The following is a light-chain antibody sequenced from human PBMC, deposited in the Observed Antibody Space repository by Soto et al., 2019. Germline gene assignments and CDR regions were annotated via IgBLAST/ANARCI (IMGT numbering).Light chain of an antibody. CDR3: LQDYNYSWT. CDR1: QDVVNY. Sequence: IQLSQSPSFLSASVGERVTITCRAGQDVVNYLNWYQQKPGKAPKLLIYAASSLQSGVPSRFSGSGSGTDFTLTISSLQPEDFATYYCLQDYNYSWTFGQGTKVDIK. V-gene: IGKV1-6*01. CDR2: AAS. J-gene: IGKJ1*01.